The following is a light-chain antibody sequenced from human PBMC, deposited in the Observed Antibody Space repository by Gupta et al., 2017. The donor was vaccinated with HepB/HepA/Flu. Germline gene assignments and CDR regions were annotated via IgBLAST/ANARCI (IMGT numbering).Light chain of an antibody. Sequence: SSELTQDPAVSVALGQTVKITCQGDILRTFYATWYRQKPGQATELVIATESSRPSGIPDRFSCSSSGDRAYCNLTETKAEDEAADDCSSQDNSSDHWVFGGGTKLTVL. CDR2: TES. J-gene: IGLJ3*02. V-gene: IGLV3-19*01. CDR1: ILRTFY. CDR3: SSQDNSSDHWV.